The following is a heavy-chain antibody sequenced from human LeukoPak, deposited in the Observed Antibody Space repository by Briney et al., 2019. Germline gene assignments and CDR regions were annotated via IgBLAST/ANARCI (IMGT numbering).Heavy chain of an antibody. D-gene: IGHD1-26*01. V-gene: IGHV3-23*01. J-gene: IGHJ4*02. CDR2: IGGSGSST. CDR3: AKGRDTTNFHDY. CDR1: GFTFSSYA. Sequence: QAGGSLRLSCAASGFTFSSYAMSWVRQAPGKGLEWVSTIGGSGSSTYSADSVKGRFTISRDNSKNTLYLQMNSLRAEDTAVYYCAKGRDTTNFHDYWGLGTLVTVSS.